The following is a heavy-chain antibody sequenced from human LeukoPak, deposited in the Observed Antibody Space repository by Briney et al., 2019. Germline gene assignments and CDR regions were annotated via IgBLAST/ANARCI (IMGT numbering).Heavy chain of an antibody. CDR3: ARDAPTDSRTPYYFDY. CDR2: IIPIFGTA. Sequence: SVKVSCKASGGAFSSYAISWVRQAPGQGLEWMGGIIPIFGTANYAQKFQGRVTITADESTSTAYMELSSLRSEDTAVYYCARDAPTDSRTPYYFDYWGQGTLVTVSS. V-gene: IGHV1-69*13. J-gene: IGHJ4*02. D-gene: IGHD6-13*01. CDR1: GGAFSSYA.